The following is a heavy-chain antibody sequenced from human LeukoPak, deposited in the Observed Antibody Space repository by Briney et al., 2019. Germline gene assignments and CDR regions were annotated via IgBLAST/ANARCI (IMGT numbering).Heavy chain of an antibody. Sequence: GGSVRLLCAVCGFTFSRYRMKGVRDARGKGVEGVSSISSSSSYIYYADSVKGRFTISRDNAKNSLYLQMNSLTAEDTAVYYCARAVGGYYYYYMDVWGKGTTVTVSS. V-gene: IGHV3-21*01. CDR1: GFTFSRYR. D-gene: IGHD3-16*01. CDR3: ARAVGGYYYYYMDV. CDR2: ISSSSSYI. J-gene: IGHJ6*03.